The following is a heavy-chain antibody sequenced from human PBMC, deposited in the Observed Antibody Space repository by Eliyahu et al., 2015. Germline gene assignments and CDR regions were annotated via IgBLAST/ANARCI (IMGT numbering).Heavy chain of an antibody. CDR3: TRERGDSFDY. V-gene: IGHV3-49*04. D-gene: IGHD2-21*01. CDR1: GFTFGDYA. J-gene: IGHJ4*02. Sequence: EVQLVESGGGLVQPGRSLRLSCTASGFTFGDYAMSWVRQAPGKGLEWVGFIRSKAYGGTTEYAASVKGRFTISRDDSKSIAYLQMNSLKTEDTAVYYCTRERGDSFDYWGQGTLVTVSS. CDR2: IRSKAYGGTT.